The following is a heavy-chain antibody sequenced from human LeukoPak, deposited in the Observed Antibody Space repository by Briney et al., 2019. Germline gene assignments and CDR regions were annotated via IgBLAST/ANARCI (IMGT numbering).Heavy chain of an antibody. D-gene: IGHD4-17*01. J-gene: IGHJ4*02. CDR3: TRDYGNNAAPLDY. CDR1: GFTFSNYN. Sequence: GGSLRLSCAASGFTFSNYNMKWVRQAPGKGLEWLGVIRKKAYGGTTEHAASVKGRFTISRDDSKSIAYLQMNSLKTEDTAVYYCTRDYGNNAAPLDYWGQGTQVTVSS. CDR2: IRKKAYGGTT. V-gene: IGHV3-49*04.